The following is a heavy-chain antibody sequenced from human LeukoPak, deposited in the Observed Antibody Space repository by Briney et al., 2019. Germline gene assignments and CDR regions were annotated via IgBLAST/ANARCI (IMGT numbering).Heavy chain of an antibody. J-gene: IGHJ3*02. Sequence: GGSLRLSCAASGFTFSTYAMNWVRQAPGKGPEWVAVIWYDGSNKYYADSVKGRFTISRDNSKNTLYLQMNRLRAEDTAVYYYARDWGEGFFSMAFDIWGQGTMVTVSS. CDR1: GFTFSTYA. V-gene: IGHV3-33*08. D-gene: IGHD3-16*01. CDR2: IWYDGSNK. CDR3: ARDWGEGFFSMAFDI.